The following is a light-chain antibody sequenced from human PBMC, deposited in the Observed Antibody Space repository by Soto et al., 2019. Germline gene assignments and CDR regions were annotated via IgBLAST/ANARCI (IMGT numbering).Light chain of an antibody. V-gene: IGKV3-20*01. CDR2: GSS. J-gene: IGKJ2*01. Sequence: EVVLTQSPGTLSLSPGERATLSCRASQSVSNKYLAWYQQIPGQAPRLLIFGSSDRATGIPDRFSGSGSGTDFTLTISRLEPEDFAVYYCQQYGSSPPYTFGQGTKLEIK. CDR1: QSVSNKY. CDR3: QQYGSSPPYT.